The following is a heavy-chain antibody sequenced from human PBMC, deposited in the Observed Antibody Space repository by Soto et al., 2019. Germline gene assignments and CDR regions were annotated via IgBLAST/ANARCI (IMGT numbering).Heavy chain of an antibody. D-gene: IGHD2-15*01. Sequence: QVQLVESGGGVVQPGRSLRLSCAASGFTFSSYGMHWVRQAPGKGLEWVAVISYDGSNKYYADSVKGRFTISRDNSKNTLYLQMNSLRAEDTAVYYCAKVTCSGGSCDDYWGQGTLVTVSS. CDR3: AKVTCSGGSCDDY. J-gene: IGHJ4*02. CDR2: ISYDGSNK. V-gene: IGHV3-30*18. CDR1: GFTFSSYG.